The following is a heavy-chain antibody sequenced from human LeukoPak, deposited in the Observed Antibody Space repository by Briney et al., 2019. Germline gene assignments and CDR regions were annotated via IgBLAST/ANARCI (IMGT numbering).Heavy chain of an antibody. V-gene: IGHV3-30*02. J-gene: IGHJ6*02. D-gene: IGHD3-3*01. Sequence: GGSLRLSCAASGFTFSSYGMHWVRQAPGKGLEWVAVTWYDGSNKYYADSVKGRFTISRDNSKNTLYLQMNSLRVEDTAVYYCAKDHLLQFLDWSFSGMDVWGPGTPVTVSS. CDR2: TWYDGSNK. CDR1: GFTFSSYG. CDR3: AKDHLLQFLDWSFSGMDV.